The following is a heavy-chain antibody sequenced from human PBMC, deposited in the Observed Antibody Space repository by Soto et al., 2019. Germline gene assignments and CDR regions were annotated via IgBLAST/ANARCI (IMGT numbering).Heavy chain of an antibody. CDR2: VYRGERP. D-gene: IGHD2-21*01. CDR3: ARGNVVAIDY. V-gene: IGHV4-30-2*01. J-gene: IGHJ4*02. Sequence: PSETLSLTCAVSGGSISSAGYSWTWIRQPPGKGLEWIGYVYRGERPYYTPSLQSRVTISVDRSKNQFSLKLSSVTAADTAVYYCARGNVVAIDYWGQGTLVTVSS. CDR1: GGSISSAGYS.